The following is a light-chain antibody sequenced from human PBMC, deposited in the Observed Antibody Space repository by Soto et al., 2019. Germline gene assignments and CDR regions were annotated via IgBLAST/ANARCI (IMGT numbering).Light chain of an antibody. Sequence: EIVLTQSPGPLSLSPGERATLSCRASQSVSSSYLAWYQQKPGQAPRLLIYGASSRATGIPDRFSGSGSGTDFTLTISRLEPEDFAVYYCQQDGSSRTFGQGTKVEIK. CDR3: QQDGSSRT. CDR1: QSVSSSY. V-gene: IGKV3-20*01. CDR2: GAS. J-gene: IGKJ1*01.